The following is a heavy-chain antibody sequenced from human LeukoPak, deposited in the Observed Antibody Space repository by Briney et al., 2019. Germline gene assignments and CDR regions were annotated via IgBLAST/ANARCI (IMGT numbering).Heavy chain of an antibody. Sequence: SETLSLTCTVSGGSISSSSYYWGWIRQPPGKGLEWIESIYYSGSTYYNPSLKSRVTISVDTSKNQFSLKLSSVTAADTAVYYCARHGRCCSGGSCYWADWFDPWGQGTLVTVSS. CDR1: GGSISSSSYY. D-gene: IGHD2-15*01. V-gene: IGHV4-39*01. CDR3: ARHGRCCSGGSCYWADWFDP. CDR2: IYYSGST. J-gene: IGHJ5*02.